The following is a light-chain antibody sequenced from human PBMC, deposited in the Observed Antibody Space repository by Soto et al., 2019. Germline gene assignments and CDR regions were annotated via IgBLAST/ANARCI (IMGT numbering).Light chain of an antibody. CDR3: QQYNNWPPIT. J-gene: IGKJ5*01. CDR1: QSVSGN. Sequence: EIVMTQSPATLSVSPGERATLSCRASQSVSGNLAWYQQIPGQAPRPLIYGASTRATGIPTRFSGSGSGTEFTPTISSLQSEDFAVYYRQQYNNWPPITFGQGTRLEIK. CDR2: GAS. V-gene: IGKV3-15*01.